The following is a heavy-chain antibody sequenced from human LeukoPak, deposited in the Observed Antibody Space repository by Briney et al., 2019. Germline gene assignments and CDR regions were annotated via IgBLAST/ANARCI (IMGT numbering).Heavy chain of an antibody. CDR1: GFTFSTYA. J-gene: IGHJ4*01. Sequence: GGSLRLSCAASGFTFSTYAMTWVRQAPGKGLEWVSSIGGRGDSTYYADSVKSRFTVSRDNSRNTLYLQTNSLRADDTALYHCARDSGSYLQPTDFWGHGTLVTVSS. V-gene: IGHV3-23*01. CDR3: ARDSGSYLQPTDF. CDR2: IGGRGDST. D-gene: IGHD1-26*01.